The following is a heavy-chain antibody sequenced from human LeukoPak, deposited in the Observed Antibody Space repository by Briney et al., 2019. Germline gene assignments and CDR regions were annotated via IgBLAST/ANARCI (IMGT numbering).Heavy chain of an antibody. CDR1: GFTFSSHG. CDR2: ISPNGVIT. D-gene: IGHD3-16*01. V-gene: IGHV3-23*01. J-gene: IGHJ3*02. CDR3: AKDRDDYVWGSYLGAFDI. Sequence: GGTLRLSCAASGFTFSSHGMNWVRQAPGKGLEWVSGISPNGVITYYADSVKGRFTISRDNSKGTVYLQMNSLRPEDTAVYYCAKDRDDYVWGSYLGAFDIWGQGTMVTVSS.